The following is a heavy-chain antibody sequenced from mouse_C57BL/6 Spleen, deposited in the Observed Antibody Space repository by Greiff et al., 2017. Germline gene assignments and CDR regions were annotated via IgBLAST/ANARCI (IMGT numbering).Heavy chain of an antibody. V-gene: IGHV5-17*01. Sequence: EVKVVESGGGLVKPGGSLKLSCAASGFTFSDYGMHWVRQAPGKGLEWVAYISSGSSTIYYADTVKGRFTISRDNAKNTLFLQMTSLRSEDTAMYYCARLGTGTEFAYWGQGTLVTVSA. D-gene: IGHD4-1*01. J-gene: IGHJ3*01. CDR2: ISSGSSTI. CDR3: ARLGTGTEFAY. CDR1: GFTFSDYG.